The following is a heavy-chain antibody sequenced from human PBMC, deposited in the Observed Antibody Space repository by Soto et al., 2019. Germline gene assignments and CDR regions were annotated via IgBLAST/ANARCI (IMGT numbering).Heavy chain of an antibody. CDR3: AKSSYKRRTWRDGYNYYYYYGMDV. CDR1: GFTFSSYA. V-gene: IGHV3-23*01. D-gene: IGHD3-10*01. J-gene: IGHJ6*02. Sequence: LSLTCAASGFTFSSYAMSWVRQAPGKGLEWVSAISGSGGSTYYADSVKGRFTISRDNSKNTLYLQMNSLRAEDTAVYYCAKSSYKRRTWRDGYNYYYYYGMDVWGQGTTVTVSS. CDR2: ISGSGGST.